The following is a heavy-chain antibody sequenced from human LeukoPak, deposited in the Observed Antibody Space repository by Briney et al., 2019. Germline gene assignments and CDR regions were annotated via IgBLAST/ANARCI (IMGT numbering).Heavy chain of an antibody. D-gene: IGHD3-10*01. J-gene: IGHJ6*02. Sequence: GGSLRLSCTASGFTFSRYWMSWVRQAPGKGLEWLAYIKQDGSEKFYVDSVKGRFTISRENAKNSLYLQMNSLRAGDTAVYYCARAKTRYYYGSGNPPYYYYGMDVWGQGTTVTVSS. CDR3: ARAKTRYYYGSGNPPYYYYGMDV. CDR2: IKQDGSEK. CDR1: GFTFSRYW. V-gene: IGHV3-7*01.